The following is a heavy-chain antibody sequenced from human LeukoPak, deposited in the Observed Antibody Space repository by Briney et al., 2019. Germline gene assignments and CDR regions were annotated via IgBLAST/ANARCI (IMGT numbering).Heavy chain of an antibody. D-gene: IGHD1-26*01. Sequence: GASVKVSCKASGYTFTSYDINWVRQATGQGLEWMGWMNPNSGNTGYAQKFQGRVTMTRNTSISTAYMELSSLRSEDTAVYYCARVAKRVGATPVGYWGQGTLVTVSS. J-gene: IGHJ4*02. CDR2: MNPNSGNT. CDR1: GYTFTSYD. CDR3: ARVAKRVGATPVGY. V-gene: IGHV1-8*01.